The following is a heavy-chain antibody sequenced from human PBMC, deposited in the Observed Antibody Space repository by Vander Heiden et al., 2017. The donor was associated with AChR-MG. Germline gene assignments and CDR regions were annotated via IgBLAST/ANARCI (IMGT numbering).Heavy chain of an antibody. CDR3: ARSRASGPNTYFDP. Sequence: QVQLVQSGAEVRKPGASVKVSCKASGYPFTNFFIQWVRQAPGQGLEWMGWLNPNSGGADSAQTFQGRVSLTRDTSINTAYMELTRLRSDDTAVYYCARSRASGPNTYFDPWGQGALVIVSS. J-gene: IGHJ5*02. V-gene: IGHV1-2*02. CDR1: GYPFTNFF. D-gene: IGHD3-16*01. CDR2: LNPNSGGA.